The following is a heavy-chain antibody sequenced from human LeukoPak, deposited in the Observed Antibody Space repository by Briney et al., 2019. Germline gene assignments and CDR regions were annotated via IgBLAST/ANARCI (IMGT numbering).Heavy chain of an antibody. Sequence: ASVKASCKASGYTFTSYAMHWVRQAPGQRLEWMGWINAGNGNTKYSQKFQGRVTITRDTSASTAYMELSSLRSEDTAVYYCATTLWFGELLYHWGQGTLVTVSS. CDR3: ATTLWFGELLYH. J-gene: IGHJ5*02. V-gene: IGHV1-3*01. CDR2: INAGNGNT. CDR1: GYTFTSYA. D-gene: IGHD3-10*01.